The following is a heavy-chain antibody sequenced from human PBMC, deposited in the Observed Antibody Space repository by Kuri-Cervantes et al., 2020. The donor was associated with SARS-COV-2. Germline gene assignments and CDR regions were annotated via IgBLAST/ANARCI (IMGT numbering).Heavy chain of an antibody. CDR3: ARWYPGRYYAMDV. D-gene: IGHD5-24*01. V-gene: IGHV3-15*01. J-gene: IGHJ6*02. Sequence: ETLSLTCAASGFTFSNAWMSWVRQAPGKGLEWVGRIKSKTDGGTTDYAAPVKGRFTISRDDSKNTLYLQMNSLRAEDTAVYYCARWYPGRYYAMDVWGQGTAVTVSS. CDR1: GFTFSNAW. CDR2: IKSKTDGGTT.